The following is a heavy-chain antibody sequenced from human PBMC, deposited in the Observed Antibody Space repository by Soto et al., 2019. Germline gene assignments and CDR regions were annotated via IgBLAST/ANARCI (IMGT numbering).Heavy chain of an antibody. CDR3: ASAAVAGTIIEYNWFDP. V-gene: IGHV3-48*01. Sequence: AAEVTFINYGMHWVRKKPGKGLEWVSYISSSSSTIYYADSVKGRFTISRDNAKNSLYLQMNSLRAEDTAVYYCASAAVAGTIIEYNWFDPWGQRTLVTVSS. J-gene: IGHJ5*02. CDR1: EVTFINYG. CDR2: ISSSSSTI. D-gene: IGHD6-13*01.